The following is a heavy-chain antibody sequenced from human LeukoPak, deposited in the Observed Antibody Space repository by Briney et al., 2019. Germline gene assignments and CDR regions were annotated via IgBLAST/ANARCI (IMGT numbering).Heavy chain of an antibody. CDR3: ARTYSYGYFDY. V-gene: IGHV4-30-4*01. J-gene: IGHJ4*02. CDR1: GDSINSGNYF. Sequence: SQTLSLTCSVSGDSINSGNYFWNWIRQSPERGLEWLGYVHSSGRTHYNPSLKSRVTISVDRSKNQFSLKLSSVTAADTAVYYCARTYSYGYFDYWGQGTLVTVSS. CDR2: VHSSGRT. D-gene: IGHD5-18*01.